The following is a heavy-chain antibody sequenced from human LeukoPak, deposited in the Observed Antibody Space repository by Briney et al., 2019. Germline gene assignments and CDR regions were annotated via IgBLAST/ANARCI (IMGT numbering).Heavy chain of an antibody. CDR3: AKDSSGYYKPIDS. Sequence: PGGSLRLSCAASGFTFSGYAMSWVRQAPGKGLEWVSSISGSGSNTYYADSVKGRFTISRDNSKNTLYLQMNSLRAEDTAVYYCAKDSSGYYKPIDSWGQGTLVIVSS. V-gene: IGHV3-23*01. CDR1: GFTFSGYA. CDR2: ISGSGSNT. D-gene: IGHD3-22*01. J-gene: IGHJ4*02.